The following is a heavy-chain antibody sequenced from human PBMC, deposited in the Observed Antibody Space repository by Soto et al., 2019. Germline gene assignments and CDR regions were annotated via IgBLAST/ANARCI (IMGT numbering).Heavy chain of an antibody. J-gene: IGHJ6*02. CDR1: GGSFSGYY. CDR3: ARRVAGTRSYYYYYGMDV. V-gene: IGHV4-34*01. CDR2: INHSGST. Sequence: PSETLSLTCAVYGGSFSGYYWSWIRQPPGKGLEWVGEINHSGSTNYNPSLKSRVTISVDTSKNQFSLKLSSVTAADTAVYYCARRVAGTRSYYYYYGMDVWGQGTTVTVSS. D-gene: IGHD2-15*01.